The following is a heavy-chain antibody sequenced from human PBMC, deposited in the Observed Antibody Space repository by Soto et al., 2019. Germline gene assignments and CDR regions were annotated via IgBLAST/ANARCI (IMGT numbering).Heavy chain of an antibody. J-gene: IGHJ5*02. Sequence: SETLSLTCTVSGGSISIGGYYWSWIRQHPGKGLEWIGYIYYSGSTYYNPSLKSRVTISVDTSKNQFSLKLSSVTAADTAVYYCARGIGAMAAKRTNWFDPWGQGTLVTVSS. CDR3: ARGIGAMAAKRTNWFDP. CDR1: GGSISIGGYY. CDR2: IYYSGST. D-gene: IGHD5-18*01. V-gene: IGHV4-31*03.